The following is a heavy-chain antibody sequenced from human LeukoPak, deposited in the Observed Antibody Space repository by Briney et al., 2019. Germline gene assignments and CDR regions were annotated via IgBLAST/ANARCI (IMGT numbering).Heavy chain of an antibody. D-gene: IGHD3-3*01. CDR2: IYPGDSDT. V-gene: IGHV5-51*01. J-gene: IGHJ4*02. Sequence: GESLKTSCNGSGYSFTRYWVGWVRQMSGKGLEWMGLIYPGDSDTRYSPSFQGQVTISADKSISTAYLQWSSLKASDTAMYYCALQGLYYDFWSGYFDYWGQGTLVTVSS. CDR1: GYSFTRYW. CDR3: ALQGLYYDFWSGYFDY.